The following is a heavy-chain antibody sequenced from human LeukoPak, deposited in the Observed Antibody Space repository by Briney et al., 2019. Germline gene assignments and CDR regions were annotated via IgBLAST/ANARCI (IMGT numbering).Heavy chain of an antibody. CDR1: GGSISSSSYY. CDR2: IYHSGST. D-gene: IGHD3-10*01. J-gene: IGHJ3*02. CDR3: ARQRRMWFGESGEAFDI. Sequence: PSETLSLTCTVSGGSISSSSYYWSWIRQPPGKGLEWIGYIYHSGSTYYNPSLKSRVTISVDRSKNQFSLKLSSVTAADTAVYYCARQRRMWFGESGEAFDIWGQGTMVTVSS. V-gene: IGHV4-30-2*01.